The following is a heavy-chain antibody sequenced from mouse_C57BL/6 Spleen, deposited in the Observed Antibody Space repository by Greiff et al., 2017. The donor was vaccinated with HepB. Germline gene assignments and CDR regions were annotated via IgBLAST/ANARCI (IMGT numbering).Heavy chain of an antibody. CDR2: IDPSDSET. CDR1: GYTFTSYW. V-gene: IGHV1-52*01. CDR3: ARRRYYYCSSYVWYFDV. Sequence: QVQLQQPGAELVRPGSSVKLSCKASGYTFTSYWMHWVKQRPIQGLEWIGNIDPSDSETHYNQKFKDKATLTVDKSASTASRQLSSLTSEDSAVYYCARRRYYYCSSYVWYFDVWGTGTTVTVSS. D-gene: IGHD1-1*01. J-gene: IGHJ1*03.